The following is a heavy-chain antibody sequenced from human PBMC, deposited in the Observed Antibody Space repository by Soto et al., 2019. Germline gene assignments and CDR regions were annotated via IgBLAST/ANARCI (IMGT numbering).Heavy chain of an antibody. CDR3: ARWKYSYADLPGDWFDS. CDR1: GASLTSGSDY. Sequence: QVQLQESGPGLVRPSETLSLTCTVSGASLTSGSDYWSWVRQPPGKGLEWIAYIYRSGSTNYNPSLKSRATRSVDTSKNQFSLRLTSVTPADTAMYYCARWKYSYADLPGDWFDSWGQGTLVTVSS. J-gene: IGHJ5*01. V-gene: IGHV4-61*01. CDR2: IYRSGST. D-gene: IGHD3-16*01.